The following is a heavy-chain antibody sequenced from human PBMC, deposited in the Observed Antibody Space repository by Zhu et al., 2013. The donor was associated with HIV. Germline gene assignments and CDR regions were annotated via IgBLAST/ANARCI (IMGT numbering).Heavy chain of an antibody. CDR2: MNPNSGNT. CDR3: AIARRYCSSTSCYTVDVYYGMDV. Sequence: QVQLVQSGAEVKKPGASVKVSCKASGYTFTSYDINWVRQATGQGLEWMGWMNPNSGNTGYAQKFQGRVTMTRNTSISTAYMELSSLRSEDTAVYYCAIARRYCSSTSCYTVDVYYGMDVWGQGTTVTVSS. J-gene: IGHJ6*02. V-gene: IGHV1-8*01. CDR1: GYTFTSYD. D-gene: IGHD2-2*02.